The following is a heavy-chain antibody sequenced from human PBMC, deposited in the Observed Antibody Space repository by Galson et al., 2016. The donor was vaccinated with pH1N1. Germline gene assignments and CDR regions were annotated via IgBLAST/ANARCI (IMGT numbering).Heavy chain of an antibody. CDR1: GYTFSDYY. V-gene: IGHV1-69-2*01. CDR2: VDPEDGEI. D-gene: IGHD6-13*01. J-gene: IGHJ3*02. CDR3: ATMGGSYGTNWYGNDAFNI. Sequence: VKVSCKASGYTFSDYYIHWVQQAPGKGLEWMGLVDPEDGEIIQAEKFQGRLTITADTSTNTAYMELSSLKSEDTALYYCATMGGSYGTNWYGNDAFNIWGQGTLVTVSS.